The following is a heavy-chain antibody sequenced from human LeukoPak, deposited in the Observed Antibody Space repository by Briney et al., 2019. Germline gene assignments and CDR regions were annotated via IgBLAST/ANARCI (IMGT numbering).Heavy chain of an antibody. CDR3: ARGVGVPAAMDRRGNYYYYYMDV. CDR2: MNPNSGNT. D-gene: IGHD2-2*01. V-gene: IGHV1-8*01. CDR1: GYTFTSYD. Sequence: GASVKVSCKASGYTFTSYDFNWVRQATGQGLEWMGWMNPNSGNTGYAQKFQGRVTMTRNTSISTAYMELSSLRSEDTAVYYCARGVGVPAAMDRRGNYYYYYMDVWGKGTTVTVSS. J-gene: IGHJ6*03.